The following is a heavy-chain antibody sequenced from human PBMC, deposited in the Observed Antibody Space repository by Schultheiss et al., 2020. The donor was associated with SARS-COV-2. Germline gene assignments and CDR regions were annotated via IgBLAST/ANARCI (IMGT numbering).Heavy chain of an antibody. J-gene: IGHJ6*02. CDR3: ARDVGYRNGDYYYALDV. D-gene: IGHD5-18*01. CDR2: IYHSGST. Sequence: SETLSLTCAVYGGSVSSGYYWGWIRQPPGKGLEWIGSIYHSGSTYYNPSLKSRVSISVDTSKNQVSLKVRSVTAADTAVYYCARDVGYRNGDYYYALDVWGQGTTVTVSS. V-gene: IGHV4-38-2*02. CDR1: GGSVSSGYY.